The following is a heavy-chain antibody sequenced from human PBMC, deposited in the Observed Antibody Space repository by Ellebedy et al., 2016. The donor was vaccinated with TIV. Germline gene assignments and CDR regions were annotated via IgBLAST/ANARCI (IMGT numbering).Heavy chain of an antibody. Sequence: GESLKISCAASGFTFSNAWMNWVRQAPGKGLEWVGRIKRKSNGGTTDYAAPVKGRFTISRDDSKNTLYLQMNSLKTEDTAVYYCTTGSSIYYYDSSGYSRLGYWGQGTLVTVSS. J-gene: IGHJ4*02. D-gene: IGHD3-22*01. V-gene: IGHV3-15*07. CDR1: GFTFSNAW. CDR2: IKRKSNGGTT. CDR3: TTGSSIYYYDSSGYSRLGY.